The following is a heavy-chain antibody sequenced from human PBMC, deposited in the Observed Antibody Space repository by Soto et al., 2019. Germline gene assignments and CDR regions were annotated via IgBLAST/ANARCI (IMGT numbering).Heavy chain of an antibody. CDR1: GGSFSGHS. J-gene: IGHJ5*01. CDR3: STRAYDTNGYYRFDP. V-gene: IGHV4-34*01. Sequence: SETLSLTCAVYGGSFSGHSWTWIRQSPGKGLEWIGDIDHSGRVNYSPSLKSRVTISLDTSKNQFSLTLSAVTAADTAMYYCSTRAYDTNGYYRFDPWGQGTLVTVSS. D-gene: IGHD3-22*01. CDR2: IDHSGRV.